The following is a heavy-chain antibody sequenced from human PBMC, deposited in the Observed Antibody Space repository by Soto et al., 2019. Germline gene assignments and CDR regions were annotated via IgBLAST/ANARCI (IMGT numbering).Heavy chain of an antibody. CDR2: INPNIGDT. CDR3: ARLDRKSFDY. V-gene: IGHV1-2*02. CDR1: GYTFTCYY. D-gene: IGHD3-22*01. J-gene: IGHJ4*02. Sequence: VKGSCESSGYTFTCYYVHFFRQAPVQGLEWIGWINPNIGDTNYAQKLQGRFTMTRDTSITTAYMELSGLRSDDTAVYYCARLDRKSFDYWGQGTLVTVSS.